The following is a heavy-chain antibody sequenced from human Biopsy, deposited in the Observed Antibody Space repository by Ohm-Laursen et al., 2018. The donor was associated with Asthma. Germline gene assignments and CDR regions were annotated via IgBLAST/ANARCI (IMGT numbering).Heavy chain of an antibody. J-gene: IGHJ4*02. CDR2: ISHDGDKK. V-gene: IGHV3-30*18. Sequence: SLRLSCAASGFTFRNYGIHWVRQAPGRGLEWVAVISHDGDKKYYADSVKGRFTISRDNSKNTVYLQMNSLRPEDKAIFYCAKTWGEKFLTPRPPGHWDQGTLVTVSS. CDR1: GFTFRNYG. D-gene: IGHD3-16*01. CDR3: AKTWGEKFLTPRPPGH.